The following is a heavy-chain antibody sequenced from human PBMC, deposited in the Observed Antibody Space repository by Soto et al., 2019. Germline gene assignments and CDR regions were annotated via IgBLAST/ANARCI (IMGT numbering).Heavy chain of an antibody. CDR2: TSHDGSNK. V-gene: IGHV3-30*18. D-gene: IGHD4-17*01. CDR3: AKDRRDYGDSLVNNYFDP. Sequence: QEQLVESGGGVVQPGTSLRLSCAASGFTFSSYGMHWVRQAPGKGLEWVAVTSHDGSNKFYADSVKGRFSISRDDSKNTLCLQMNSLRTEDTAVYYGAKDRRDYGDSLVNNYFDPWGQGTLVTVSS. J-gene: IGHJ5*02. CDR1: GFTFSSYG.